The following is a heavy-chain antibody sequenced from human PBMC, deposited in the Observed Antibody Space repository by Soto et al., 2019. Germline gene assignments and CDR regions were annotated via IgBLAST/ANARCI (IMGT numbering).Heavy chain of an antibody. CDR2: IIPIFTRT. CDR1: GGTFSTSS. J-gene: IGHJ4*02. CDR3: ARDVVRSTAGDS. V-gene: IGHV1-69*01. Sequence: QLQLVQSGTEVKEPGSSVKVSCKASGGTFSTSSFVWVRQGPGQGLEWMGGIIPIFTRTNFAQKFQGRVTFSADEATRTTSRELSSLTAEDTAIYYCARDVVRSTAGDSWGQGPLVTVSS. D-gene: IGHD2-15*01.